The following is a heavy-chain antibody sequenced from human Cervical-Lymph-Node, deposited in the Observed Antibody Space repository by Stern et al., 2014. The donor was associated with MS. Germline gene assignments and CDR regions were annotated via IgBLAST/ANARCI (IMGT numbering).Heavy chain of an antibody. V-gene: IGHV3-49*03. CDR2: VRSREYGGTK. CDR3: TRLIFAGGTYSRGPSLYFDY. CDR1: GFTFHDHS. Sequence: EVQLVESGGGLVQPGRSLRLPCTASGFTFHDHSLSWFRQAPGKGLQWVGFVRSREYGGTKEYAASVKGRFTISRDDSKSITYLEMNSLKIEDTAVYYCTRLIFAGGTYSRGPSLYFDYWGQGTLVTVSS. D-gene: IGHD3-10*01. J-gene: IGHJ4*02.